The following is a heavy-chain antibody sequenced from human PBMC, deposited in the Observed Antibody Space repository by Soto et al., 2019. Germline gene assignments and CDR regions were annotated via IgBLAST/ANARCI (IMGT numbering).Heavy chain of an antibody. CDR3: ARRVGYSNYDY. CDR2: IYPGDSDT. V-gene: IGHV5-51*03. CDR1: GYTFTDYW. Sequence: GESLKISCKGSGYTFTDYWIGWVRQLPGKGLEWMGIIYPGDSDTRYSPSFQGHVTITVDKSTSTAYLQWSSLKASDTAMYYCARRVGYSNYDYWGQGTLVTVSS. J-gene: IGHJ4*02. D-gene: IGHD4-4*01.